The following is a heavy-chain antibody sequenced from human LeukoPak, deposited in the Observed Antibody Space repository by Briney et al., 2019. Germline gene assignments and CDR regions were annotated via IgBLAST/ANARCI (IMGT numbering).Heavy chain of an antibody. Sequence: GGSLRLSCAASGFTFSSYGMHWVRQAPGKGLEWVAFIRYDGSNKYYADSVKGRFTISRDNAKNSLYLQMNSLRAEDTAVYYCARGGHSSSWTPNYFDYWGQGTLVTVSS. V-gene: IGHV3-30*02. CDR3: ARGGHSSSWTPNYFDY. CDR1: GFTFSSYG. CDR2: IRYDGSNK. J-gene: IGHJ4*02. D-gene: IGHD6-13*01.